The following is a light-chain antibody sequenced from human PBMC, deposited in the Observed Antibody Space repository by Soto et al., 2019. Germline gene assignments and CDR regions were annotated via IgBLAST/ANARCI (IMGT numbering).Light chain of an antibody. CDR2: TAS. CDR1: QGIYTW. Sequence: DIQMTQSPSSVSASVGDRVTITCRASQGIYTWLAWYQQKPGKAPNLLIYTASSLQSGVPSRFSGTGSGTEFTLTINNLQPEDFATYYCQQAASFPITFGQATDWRL. V-gene: IGKV1-12*01. J-gene: IGKJ5*01. CDR3: QQAASFPIT.